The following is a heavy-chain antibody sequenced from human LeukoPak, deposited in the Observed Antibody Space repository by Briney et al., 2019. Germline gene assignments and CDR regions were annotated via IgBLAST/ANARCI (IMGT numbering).Heavy chain of an antibody. D-gene: IGHD6-13*01. J-gene: IGHJ4*02. Sequence: PGGSLRLSCAASGFTSSSYSMNWVRQAPGKGLEWVSSISSSSSYIYYADSVKGRFTISRDNAKNSLYLQMNSLRAEDTAVYYCARGGDSSSWYWNYWGQGTLVTVSS. CDR3: ARGGDSSSWYWNY. V-gene: IGHV3-21*01. CDR2: ISSSSSYI. CDR1: GFTSSSYS.